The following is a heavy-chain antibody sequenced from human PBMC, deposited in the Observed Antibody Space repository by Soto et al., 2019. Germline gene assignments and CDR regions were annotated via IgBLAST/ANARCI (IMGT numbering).Heavy chain of an antibody. D-gene: IGHD4-17*01. CDR1: GFTVSSNY. CDR3: ARARHDGDYRYYYYVMDV. V-gene: IGHV3-53*01. J-gene: IGHJ6*02. CDR2: IYSGGST. Sequence: GGSLRLSCAASGFTVSSNYMSWVRLAPGKGLEWVSVIYSGGSTYYADSVKGRFTISRDNSKNTLYLQMNSLRAEDTAVYYCARARHDGDYRYYYYVMDVCGQGTTVTVSS.